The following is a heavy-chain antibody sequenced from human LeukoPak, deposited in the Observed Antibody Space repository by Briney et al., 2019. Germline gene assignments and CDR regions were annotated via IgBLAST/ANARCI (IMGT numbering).Heavy chain of an antibody. CDR1: DGSIISSSYY. D-gene: IGHD5-24*01. Sequence: SETLSLTCTVSDGSIISSSYYWGWIRQPPWKGLEWIGSIYYSGSTSYNPSLKSRVTISLATSKNQFSLKLSSVTAADTAVYYCARGQKMRDGYNYADYFDYWGQGTLVTVSS. V-gene: IGHV4-39*07. J-gene: IGHJ4*02. CDR2: IYYSGST. CDR3: ARGQKMRDGYNYADYFDY.